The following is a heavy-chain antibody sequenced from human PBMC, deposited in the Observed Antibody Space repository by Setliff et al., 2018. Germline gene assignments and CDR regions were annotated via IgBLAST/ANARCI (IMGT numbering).Heavy chain of an antibody. CDR3: ARHWDFCGGNCPHNSIDC. V-gene: IGHV4-39*01. D-gene: IGHD2-21*02. J-gene: IGHJ4*02. CDR2: ISYGGNT. Sequence: SETLSLTCSVSGASITSGGFYWTWIRQPPGKGLEWIGSISYGGNTYYNPSLNSRVTISADTSKNQFSVRLNSVTAADTAVYYCARHWDFCGGNCPHNSIDCWGRGALVTVSS. CDR1: GASITSGGFY.